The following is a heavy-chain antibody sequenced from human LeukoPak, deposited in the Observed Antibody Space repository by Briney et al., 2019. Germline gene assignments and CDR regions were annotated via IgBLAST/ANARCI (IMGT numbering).Heavy chain of an antibody. J-gene: IGHJ4*02. Sequence: SETLSLTCTVSGYSISSGSYWGWIRQPPGKGLEWVGNISHTGSTNYNPSLKSRVTISVDTSKNQFSLKLSSVTAADTAVYYCARMPRKGLVRGVIFGKYYFDYWGQGTLVTVSS. CDR1: GYSISSGSY. V-gene: IGHV4-38-2*02. CDR3: ARMPRKGLVRGVIFGKYYFDY. CDR2: ISHTGST. D-gene: IGHD3-10*01.